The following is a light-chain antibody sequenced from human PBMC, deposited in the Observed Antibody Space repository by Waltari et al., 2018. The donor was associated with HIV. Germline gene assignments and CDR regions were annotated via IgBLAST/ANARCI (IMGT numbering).Light chain of an antibody. CDR3: GTKDDNVLLGL. CDR1: TSDVGGKNY. CDR2: DVS. J-gene: IGLJ1*01. Sequence: QSALTQPASVSGSPGQSITISCTGTTSDVGGKNYVSWYQKHPGKAPKLLIYDVSNRPSGVSNRFSGSKSGNTASLTISGLQAEDEADYYCGTKDDNVLLGLFGTGTWVTVL. V-gene: IGLV2-14*01.